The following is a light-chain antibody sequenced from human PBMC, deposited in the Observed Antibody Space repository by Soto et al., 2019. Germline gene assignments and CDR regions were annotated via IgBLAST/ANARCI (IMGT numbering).Light chain of an antibody. Sequence: DIQMTQSPSSVSASVGDRVTITCRASQGSGSWLAWYQHKPGKAPKLLIYAASNLQGGVPSRFSGSGSGTDFALTINSLQPEDFATYYCQQTNTFPSTFGQGTRLEI. CDR1: QGSGSW. CDR2: AAS. V-gene: IGKV1D-12*01. J-gene: IGKJ5*01. CDR3: QQTNTFPST.